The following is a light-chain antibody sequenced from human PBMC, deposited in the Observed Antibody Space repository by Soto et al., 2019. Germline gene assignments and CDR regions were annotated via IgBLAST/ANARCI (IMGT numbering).Light chain of an antibody. Sequence: DIVMTQSPATLSVAPGERVTFSCRASQGVSRKLAWYQHKPGQAPRLLISGASTGATGIPDRFSGSGSGTDFTLTISRLEPEDFAVYYCQQFATSPLTFGGGTKV. CDR3: QQFATSPLT. CDR2: GAS. J-gene: IGKJ4*01. CDR1: QGVSRK. V-gene: IGKV3-20*01.